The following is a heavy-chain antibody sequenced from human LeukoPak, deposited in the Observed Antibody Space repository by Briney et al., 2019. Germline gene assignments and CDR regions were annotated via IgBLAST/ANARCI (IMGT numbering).Heavy chain of an antibody. J-gene: IGHJ4*02. Sequence: QPGGSLRLSCAASGFAFSNTGMTWVRQAPGRGLEWVSTISPTGEGTHYADSVKGRFTISRDNSKNTLSREMNSLRADDTATYYFARDAGGAWPFDYWGQGTRVIVSS. D-gene: IGHD4-17*01. CDR2: ISPTGEGT. V-gene: IGHV3-23*01. CDR1: GFAFSNTG. CDR3: ARDAGGAWPFDY.